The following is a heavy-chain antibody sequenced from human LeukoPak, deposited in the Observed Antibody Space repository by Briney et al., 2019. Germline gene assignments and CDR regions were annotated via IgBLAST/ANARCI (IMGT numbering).Heavy chain of an antibody. J-gene: IGHJ4*02. CDR3: AREGDSSSFDY. CDR1: HYSIASGYY. CDR2: IYYSGST. V-gene: IGHV4-59*12. Sequence: SETLSLTCIVSHYSIASGYYWSWIRQPPGKGLEWIGYIYYSGSTNYNPSLKSRVTISVDTSKNQFSLKLSSVTAADTAVYYCAREGDSSSFDYWGQGTLVTVSS. D-gene: IGHD3-22*01.